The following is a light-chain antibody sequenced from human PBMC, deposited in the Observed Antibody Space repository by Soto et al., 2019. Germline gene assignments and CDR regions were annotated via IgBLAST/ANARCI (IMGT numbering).Light chain of an antibody. CDR3: CSYTRSNTRV. V-gene: IGLV2-14*01. CDR2: EVS. Sequence: QSALTQPASVSGSPGQSITMSCIGTSSDVGGYDYVSWYQQHPGKAPKLVIYEVSNRPSGVSNRFSGSKSGNTASLTISGLQAEDEADYYCCSYTRSNTRVFGGGTKLNVL. CDR1: SSDVGGYDY. J-gene: IGLJ3*02.